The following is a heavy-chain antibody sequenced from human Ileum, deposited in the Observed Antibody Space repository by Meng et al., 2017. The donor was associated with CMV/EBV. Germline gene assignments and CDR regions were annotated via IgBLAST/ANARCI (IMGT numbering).Heavy chain of an antibody. V-gene: IGHV3-30-3*01. J-gene: IGHJ4*02. D-gene: IGHD5-24*01. CDR1: GFTFSSYA. CDR2: ISYDESNK. CDR3: ARVDDGYGY. Sequence: LSCAASGFTFSSYARHWVRQAPGKGLEWVAVISYDESNKYYADSVKGRFTISRDNSKNTLYLQMNSLRAEDTAVYYCARVDDGYGYWGQGTLVTVSS.